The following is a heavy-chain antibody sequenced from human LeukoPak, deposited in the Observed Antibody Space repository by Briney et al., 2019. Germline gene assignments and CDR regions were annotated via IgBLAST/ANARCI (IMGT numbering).Heavy chain of an antibody. Sequence: SETLSLTCAVYGGSFSGYYWSWIRQPPGKGLESIGEINHSGSTNYNPSLKSRVTISVDTSKNQFSLKLRSVTAADTAVYYCARAPARLWYYYYGMDVWGQGTTVTVSS. J-gene: IGHJ6*02. CDR3: ARAPARLWYYYYGMDV. CDR1: GGSFSGYY. V-gene: IGHV4-34*01. CDR2: INHSGST. D-gene: IGHD2-15*01.